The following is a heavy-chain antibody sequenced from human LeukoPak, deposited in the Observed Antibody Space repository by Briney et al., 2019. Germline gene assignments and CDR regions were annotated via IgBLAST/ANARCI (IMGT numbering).Heavy chain of an antibody. CDR1: GYTFTSYD. J-gene: IGHJ5*02. Sequence: ASVKVSCKASGYTFTSYDINWVRQATGQGLEWMGWMNPNSGNTGYAQKFQGRVTMTRNTSISTAYMELSSLRSEDTAVYYCARVRRVYGDYAPWGQGTLVTVSS. CDR3: ARVRRVYGDYAP. D-gene: IGHD4-17*01. CDR2: MNPNSGNT. V-gene: IGHV1-8*01.